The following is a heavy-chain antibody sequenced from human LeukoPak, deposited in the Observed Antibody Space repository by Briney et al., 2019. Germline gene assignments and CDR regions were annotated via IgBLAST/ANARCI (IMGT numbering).Heavy chain of an antibody. V-gene: IGHV1-69*13. D-gene: IGHD3-9*01. CDR2: IIPIFGTA. J-gene: IGHJ4*02. Sequence: ASVTVSCKASGGTFSSYAISWVRQAPGQGLEWMGGIIPIFGTANYAQKFQGRVTITADESTSTAYMELSSLRSEDTAVYYCARDSDYDILTGDKGGFDYWGQGTLVTVSS. CDR1: GGTFSSYA. CDR3: ARDSDYDILTGDKGGFDY.